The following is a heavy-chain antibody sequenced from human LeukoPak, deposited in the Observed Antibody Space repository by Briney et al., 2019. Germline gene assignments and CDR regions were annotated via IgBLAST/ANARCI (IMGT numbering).Heavy chain of an antibody. CDR2: FDPEDGET. D-gene: IGHD6-25*01. V-gene: IGHV1-24*01. CDR1: GYTLTELS. J-gene: IGHJ1*01. CDR3: ATSGYKKSPAAIQH. Sequence: GASVKVSCKVSGYTLTELSMHWVRQAPGKGLEWMGGFDPEDGETIYAQKFQGRVTMTEDTSTDTAYMELSSLRSEDTAVYYCATSGYKKSPAAIQHWGQGTLVTVSS.